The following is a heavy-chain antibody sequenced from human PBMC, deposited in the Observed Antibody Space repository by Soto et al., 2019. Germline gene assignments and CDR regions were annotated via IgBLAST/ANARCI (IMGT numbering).Heavy chain of an antibody. CDR2: ISHTGST. Sequence: VALSVAESGSSVRSGSHYWSWIRQSPGEGLEWIAYISHTGSTNYSPSLKSRVTISVDMSKNQFSLRLDSVTAADTAVYYCARDRSEDLNCFDGFDLWG. CDR1: GSSVRSGSHY. J-gene: IGHJ3*01. CDR3: ARDRSEDLNCFDGFDL. D-gene: IGHD1-1*01. V-gene: IGHV4-61*01.